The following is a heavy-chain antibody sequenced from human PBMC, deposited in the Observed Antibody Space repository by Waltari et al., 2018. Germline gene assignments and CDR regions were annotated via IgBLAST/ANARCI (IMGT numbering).Heavy chain of an antibody. V-gene: IGHV4-38-2*02. CDR2: IYHSGSS. CDR1: GYSISSCYY. J-gene: IGHJ5*02. Sequence: QVQLQESGPGLVKPSETLSLTCTVSGYSISSCYYWGWIRQPPGKGLEWIGSIYHSGSSFYNPSLKSRVTISVDTSKNQFSLKLSSVTAAETAVYYCARAPGGYLTPWGQGILVTVSA. CDR3: ARAPGGYLTP. D-gene: IGHD5-12*01.